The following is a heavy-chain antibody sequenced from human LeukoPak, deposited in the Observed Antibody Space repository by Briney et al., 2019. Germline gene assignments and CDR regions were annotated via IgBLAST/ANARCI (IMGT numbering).Heavy chain of an antibody. CDR1: GFTFSSYS. D-gene: IGHD2-2*01. V-gene: IGHV3-48*01. J-gene: IGHJ3*02. CDR2: ISSSSSTI. Sequence: GGSLRLSCAASGFTFSSYSMNWVRPAPGKGLEWGSCISSSSSTIYYADSVKGRFTISRDNAKNSLYLQMNSLRAEDTAVYYCARGPYGYCSSTSCFPDAFDIWGQGTMVTVSS. CDR3: ARGPYGYCSSTSCFPDAFDI.